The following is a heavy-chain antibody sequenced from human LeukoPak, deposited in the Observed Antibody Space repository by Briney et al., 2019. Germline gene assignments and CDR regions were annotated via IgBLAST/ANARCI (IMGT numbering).Heavy chain of an antibody. CDR2: IDPSDSYT. CDR3: ARRAGYYGSSGYYSLDY. J-gene: IGHJ4*02. CDR1: GYRFISYW. D-gene: IGHD3-22*01. V-gene: IGHV5-10-1*01. Sequence: GESLKISCKGSGYRFISYWISWVRQMPGKGLEWMGRIDPSDSYTNYSPAFQGRVTISADKSISTAYLQWSSLKASDTAMYYCARRAGYYGSSGYYSLDYWGQGTLVTVSS.